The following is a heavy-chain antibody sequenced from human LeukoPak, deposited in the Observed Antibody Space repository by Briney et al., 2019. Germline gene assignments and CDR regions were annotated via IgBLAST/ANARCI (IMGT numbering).Heavy chain of an antibody. CDR3: ARGLTTYFGWLLPHDSTYCYGMDV. D-gene: IGHD3-9*01. CDR1: GGSISSYY. Sequence: SETLSLTCTVSGGSISSYYWSWIRQPPGKGLECIVDIYYSGSTHYNPSLKSLVTISVDMSKTQFSLKLSSGTAADTAVYYCARGLTTYFGWLLPHDSTYCYGMDVWGQGTTVTVSS. V-gene: IGHV4-59*01. J-gene: IGHJ6*02. CDR2: IYYSGST.